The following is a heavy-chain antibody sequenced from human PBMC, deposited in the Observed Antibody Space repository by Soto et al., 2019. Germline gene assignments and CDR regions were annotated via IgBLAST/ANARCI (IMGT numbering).Heavy chain of an antibody. Sequence: GGSLRLSCAASVFTFSSYSMNWVRQAPGKGLEWVSSISSSSSYIYYADSVKGRFTISRDNAKNSLYLQMNSLRAEDTAVYYCARDSDYDYIWGSYRPDWFDPWGQGTLVTVSS. CDR3: ARDSDYDYIWGSYRPDWFDP. D-gene: IGHD3-16*02. V-gene: IGHV3-21*01. CDR1: VFTFSSYS. CDR2: ISSSSSYI. J-gene: IGHJ5*02.